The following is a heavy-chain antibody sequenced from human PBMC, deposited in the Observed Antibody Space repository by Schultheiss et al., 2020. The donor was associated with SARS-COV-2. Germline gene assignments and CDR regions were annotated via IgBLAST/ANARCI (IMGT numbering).Heavy chain of an antibody. V-gene: IGHV3-33*01. Sequence: GGSLRLSCAASGFTFSSYGMHWVRQAPGKGLEWVAVIWYDGSNKYYADSVKGRFTISRDNAKNSLYLQMNSLRAEDTAVYYCARGKRLSGGMDVWGQGTTVTVSS. CDR1: GFTFSSYG. J-gene: IGHJ6*02. CDR3: ARGKRLSGGMDV. CDR2: IWYDGSNK. D-gene: IGHD4/OR15-4a*01.